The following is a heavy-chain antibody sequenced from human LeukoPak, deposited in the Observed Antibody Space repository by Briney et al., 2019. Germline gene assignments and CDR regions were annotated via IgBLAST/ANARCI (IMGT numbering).Heavy chain of an antibody. J-gene: IGHJ2*01. V-gene: IGHV4-4*07. CDR1: GGSISSYY. CDR3: ARVSSSWYQDWYFDL. D-gene: IGHD6-13*01. Sequence: PSETLSLTCTVSGGSISSYYWSWIRQPAGKGLEWIGRIDTSGNTSYKPSLKSRVTMSVDTSKKQFSLKLSSVTAADTAVYYCARVSSSWYQDWYFDLWGRGTLVTVSS. CDR2: IDTSGNT.